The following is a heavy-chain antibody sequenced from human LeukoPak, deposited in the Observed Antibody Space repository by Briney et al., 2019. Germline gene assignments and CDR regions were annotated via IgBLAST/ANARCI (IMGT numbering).Heavy chain of an antibody. D-gene: IGHD1-26*01. Sequence: GASVKVSCKASGGTFSSYAISWVRQAPGQGLEWMGGIIPIFGTANYAQKFQGRVTITTDESTSTAYMELSSLRSEDTAVYYCARDYYSGSYYENYWGQGTLVTVSS. V-gene: IGHV1-69*05. J-gene: IGHJ4*02. CDR2: IIPIFGTA. CDR1: GGTFSSYA. CDR3: ARDYYSGSYYENY.